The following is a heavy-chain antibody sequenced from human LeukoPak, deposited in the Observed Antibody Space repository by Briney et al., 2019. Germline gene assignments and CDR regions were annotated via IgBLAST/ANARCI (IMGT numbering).Heavy chain of an antibody. V-gene: IGHV3-23*01. Sequence: GGSLRLSCAASGFTFDDYTMHWVRQAPGKGLEWVSAISGSGGSTYYADSVKGRFTISRDNSKNTLYLQMNSLRAEDTAVYYCAKDRTRITMVRGSVGFDYWGQGTLVTVSS. CDR3: AKDRTRITMVRGSVGFDY. D-gene: IGHD3-10*01. CDR1: GFTFDDYT. CDR2: ISGSGGST. J-gene: IGHJ4*02.